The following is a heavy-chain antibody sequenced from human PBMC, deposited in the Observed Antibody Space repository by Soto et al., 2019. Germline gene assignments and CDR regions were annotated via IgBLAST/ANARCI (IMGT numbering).Heavy chain of an antibody. V-gene: IGHV4-61*01. D-gene: IGHD6-13*01. J-gene: IGHJ4*02. CDR2: IYYSGST. CDR1: GGSVSSGSYY. CDR3: ARGVRGSSWYPPYFDY. Sequence: QVQLQESGPGLVKPSETLSLTCTVSGGSVSSGSYYWSWIRQPPGKGLEWIGYIYYSGSTNYNPSLKSRVTISVDTSKNQFSLKLSSVTAADTAVYYCARGVRGSSWYPPYFDYWGQGTLVTVSS.